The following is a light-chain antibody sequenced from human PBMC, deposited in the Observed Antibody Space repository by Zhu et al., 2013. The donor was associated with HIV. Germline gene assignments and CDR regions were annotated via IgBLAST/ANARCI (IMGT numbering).Light chain of an antibody. Sequence: DIQMTQSPSTLSASVGDRVTITCRASQSISSWLAWYQQKPGKAPKLLIYKASSLESGVPSRFSGSGSGTEFTLTISSLQPDDLGTYYCQQYHTYTFGQGTKLDFK. CDR1: QSISSW. CDR2: KAS. V-gene: IGKV1-5*03. J-gene: IGKJ2*01. CDR3: QQYHTYT.